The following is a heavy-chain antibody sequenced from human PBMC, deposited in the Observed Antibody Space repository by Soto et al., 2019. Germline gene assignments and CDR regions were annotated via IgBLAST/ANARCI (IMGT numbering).Heavy chain of an antibody. J-gene: IGHJ4*02. Sequence: VGSLSLSCENSGVPVSSDYMSLVRQAPGKGLEWVSIIYAGGSTYYADSVRGRFTISSDNSRNTLYLQMNSLRVEDTAVYYCARSFDYGYIHHWGQGTLVTVSS. V-gene: IGHV3-53*01. CDR3: ARSFDYGYIHH. CDR1: GVPVSSDY. CDR2: IYAGGST. D-gene: IGHD3-10*01.